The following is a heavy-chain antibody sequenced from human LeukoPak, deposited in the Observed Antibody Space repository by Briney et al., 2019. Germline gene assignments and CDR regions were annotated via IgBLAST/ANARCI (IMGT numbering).Heavy chain of an antibody. Sequence: GGSLRLSCAASGFTFSSYAMHWVRQAPGKGLEWVAVISYDGSNKYYADSVKGRFTISRDNSKNTLYLQMNNLRAEDTAVYYCARDSLMDYYDSSGFFFGSRFDPWGQGTLVTVSS. D-gene: IGHD3-22*01. V-gene: IGHV3-30-3*01. CDR2: ISYDGSNK. CDR3: ARDSLMDYYDSSGFFFGSRFDP. CDR1: GFTFSSYA. J-gene: IGHJ5*02.